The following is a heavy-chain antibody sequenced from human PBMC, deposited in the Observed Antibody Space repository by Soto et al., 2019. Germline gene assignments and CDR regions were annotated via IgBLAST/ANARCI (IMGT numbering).Heavy chain of an antibody. Sequence: ASVKVSCKASGGTFSSYAISWVRQAPGQGLEWMGGIIPILGIANYAQKFQGRVTITADKSTSTAYMELSSLRSEDTAVAYCARGGYEGDSSGYYFDYWGQGTLVTVSS. J-gene: IGHJ4*02. V-gene: IGHV1-69*10. CDR3: ARGGYEGDSSGYYFDY. D-gene: IGHD3-22*01. CDR2: IIPILGIA. CDR1: GGTFSSYA.